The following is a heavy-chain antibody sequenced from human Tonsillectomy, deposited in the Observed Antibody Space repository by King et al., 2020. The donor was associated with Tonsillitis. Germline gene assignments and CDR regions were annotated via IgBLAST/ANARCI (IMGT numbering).Heavy chain of an antibody. D-gene: IGHD3-3*01. Sequence: VQLVESGGGLVQPGGSLRLSCAASGFTLSNNYMTWVRQTPGKGLEWVSLIYTDGRTYYADSVKGRFTISRDNSKNTVYLQKNSLRVEDTAVYYCARNPGLRDYGGQGTLVTVSS. CDR2: IYTDGRT. V-gene: IGHV3-66*01. J-gene: IGHJ4*02. CDR1: GFTLSNNY. CDR3: ARNPGLRDY.